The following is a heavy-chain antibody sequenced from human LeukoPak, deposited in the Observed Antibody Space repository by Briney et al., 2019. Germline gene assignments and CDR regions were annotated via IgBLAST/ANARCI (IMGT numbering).Heavy chain of an antibody. CDR2: IVSSSSTL. CDR3: ARMWSSSSSVDY. V-gene: IGHV3-48*01. D-gene: IGHD6-6*01. Sequence: PGGSLRLSCAASGFTFSSYSTNWVRQAPGKGLEWVSYIVSSSSTLYYADSVKGRFTISRDNAKNSLYLQMNSLRAEDTAVYYCARMWSSSSSVDYWGQGTLVTVSS. J-gene: IGHJ4*02. CDR1: GFTFSSYS.